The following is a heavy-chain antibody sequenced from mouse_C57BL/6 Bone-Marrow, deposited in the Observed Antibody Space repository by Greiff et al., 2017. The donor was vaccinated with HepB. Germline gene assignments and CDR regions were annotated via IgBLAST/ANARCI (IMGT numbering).Heavy chain of an antibody. D-gene: IGHD1-1*01. V-gene: IGHV5-4*03. CDR3: ARVITTVVEARDY. Sequence: EVKLMESGGGLVKPGGSLKLSCAASGFTFSSYAMPWVRQTPEQRLEWVATISDGGSYTYYPDNVKGRFTISRDNAKNNMYLQMSHLKSEDTAMYYCARVITTVVEARDYWGQGTSVTVSS. CDR1: GFTFSSYA. J-gene: IGHJ4*01. CDR2: ISDGGSYT.